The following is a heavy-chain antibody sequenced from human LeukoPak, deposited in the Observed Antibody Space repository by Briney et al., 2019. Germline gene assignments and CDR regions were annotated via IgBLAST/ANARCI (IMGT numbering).Heavy chain of an antibody. J-gene: IGHJ6*03. CDR3: ARDFWNGYYYYYYYMDV. CDR2: ISSSGSTI. V-gene: IGHV3-11*01. D-gene: IGHD3-3*01. CDR1: GFTFSDYY. Sequence: PGGSLRLSCAASGFTFSDYYMSWIRQAPGKGLEWVSYISSSGSTIYYADSVKGRFTISRDNAKNSLYLQMNSLRAEDTAVYYCARDFWNGYYYYYYYMDVWGEGTTVTVSS.